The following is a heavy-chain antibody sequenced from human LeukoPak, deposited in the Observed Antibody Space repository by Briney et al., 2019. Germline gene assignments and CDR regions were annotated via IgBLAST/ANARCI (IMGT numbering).Heavy chain of an antibody. CDR1: GGSFSGYY. V-gene: IGHV4-34*01. D-gene: IGHD3-22*01. CDR3: ARGSHYYDTSGYYNSFDP. Sequence: SETLSLTCAVYGGSFSGYYWSWIRQPPGKGLEWIGEINHRGSTNYNPSLKSRVTISVDTSKNQFSLKLSSVTAADTAVYYCARGSHYYDTSGYYNSFDPWGQGTLVTVSS. CDR2: INHRGST. J-gene: IGHJ5*02.